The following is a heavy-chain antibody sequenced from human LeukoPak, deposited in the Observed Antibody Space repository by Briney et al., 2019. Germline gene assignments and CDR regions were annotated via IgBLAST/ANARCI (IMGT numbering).Heavy chain of an antibody. Sequence: GGSLRLSCAASGFTFDDYAMHWVRQAPGKGLEWVSGISWNSGSIGYADSVKGRFTISRDNAKNSLYLQMNSLRAEDTALYYCAKDIEAETGPVDYWGQGTLVTVSS. V-gene: IGHV3-9*01. D-gene: IGHD6-13*01. CDR1: GFTFDDYA. CDR2: ISWNSGSI. J-gene: IGHJ4*02. CDR3: AKDIEAETGPVDY.